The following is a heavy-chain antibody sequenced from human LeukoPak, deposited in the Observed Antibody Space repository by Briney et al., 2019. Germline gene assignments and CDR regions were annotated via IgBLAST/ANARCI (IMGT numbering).Heavy chain of an antibody. CDR1: GFTFSSYS. CDR3: ARAAYDSSDYRRFNAFDT. V-gene: IGHV3-21*01. J-gene: IGHJ3*02. Sequence: PGGSLRLSCAASGFTFSSYSMNWVRQAPGKGLEWVSSISSSSSYIYYADSVKGRFTISRDNAKNSLYLQMNSLRAEDTAVYYCARAAYDSSDYRRFNAFDTWGQGTMVTVSS. D-gene: IGHD3-22*01. CDR2: ISSSSSYI.